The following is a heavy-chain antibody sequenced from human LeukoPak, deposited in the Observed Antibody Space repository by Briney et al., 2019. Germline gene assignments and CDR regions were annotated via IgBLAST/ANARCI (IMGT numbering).Heavy chain of an antibody. CDR1: GGSISSSSYY. V-gene: IGHV4-39*02. Sequence: SETLSLTCTVSGGSISSSSYYWGWIRQPPGKGLEWIGSIYYSGSTYYNPSLKSRVTISVDTSKNQFSLKLSSVTAADTAVYYCARDALLTKTGEPNWFDPWGQGTLVTVSS. CDR3: ARDALLTKTGEPNWFDP. D-gene: IGHD7-27*01. CDR2: IYYSGST. J-gene: IGHJ5*02.